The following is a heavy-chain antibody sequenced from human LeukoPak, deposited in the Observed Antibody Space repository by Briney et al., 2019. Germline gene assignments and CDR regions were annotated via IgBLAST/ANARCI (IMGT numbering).Heavy chain of an antibody. Sequence: ASVKVSCKASGGTFNSSGISWVRQAPGQGLEWMGWINPNSGGTNYAQKFQGRVTMTRDTSISTAYMELSSLRSEDTAVYYCARVNSGYTSSPYYYYGLDVWGHGTTVTVSS. CDR1: GGTFNSSG. V-gene: IGHV1-2*02. D-gene: IGHD6-13*01. CDR2: INPNSGGT. CDR3: ARVNSGYTSSPYYYYGLDV. J-gene: IGHJ6*02.